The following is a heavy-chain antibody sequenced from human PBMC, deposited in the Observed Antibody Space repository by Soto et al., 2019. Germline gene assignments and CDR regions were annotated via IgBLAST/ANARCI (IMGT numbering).Heavy chain of an antibody. CDR1: GGSISSYY. D-gene: IGHD3-9*01. Sequence: SETLSLTCTVSGGSISSYYWSWIRQPPGKGLEWIGYIYYSWSTNYNPSLKSRVTISVDTSKNQFSLKLSSVTAADTAVYYCARQGYFDWLIPFDPWGQGPLVTVSS. V-gene: IGHV4-59*12. CDR2: IYYSWST. CDR3: ARQGYFDWLIPFDP. J-gene: IGHJ5*02.